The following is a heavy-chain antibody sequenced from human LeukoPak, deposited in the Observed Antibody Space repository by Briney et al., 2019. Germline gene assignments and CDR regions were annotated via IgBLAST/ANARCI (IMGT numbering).Heavy chain of an antibody. CDR1: GFTIGDYY. Sequence: PGGSLTLACAASGFTIGDYYMSWIRQAPGKGLEWVSYMTNSGGTIYYADSVKGRFTISRDNAKNSLYLQMSSLRAEDTAVYYCARPKVSGYFDYWGQGTLVTVSS. CDR3: ARPKVSGYFDY. V-gene: IGHV3-11*04. CDR2: MTNSGGTI. D-gene: IGHD3-3*01. J-gene: IGHJ4*02.